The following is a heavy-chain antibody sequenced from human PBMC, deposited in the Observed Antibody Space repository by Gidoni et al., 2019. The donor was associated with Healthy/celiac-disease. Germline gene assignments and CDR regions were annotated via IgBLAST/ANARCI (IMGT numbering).Heavy chain of an antibody. V-gene: IGHV4-31*03. CDR1: GRSITSGGYY. D-gene: IGHD3-10*01. J-gene: IGHJ4*02. CDR3: ARVQSMGDYYGSGSLDY. Sequence: QVQLQESGPGLVQPSQTLSLTCTVSGRSITSGGYYWSWIRQHPGKGLEWIGYIYYSGSTYYNPSLKSRVTISVDTSKNQFSLKLSSVTAADTAVYYCARVQSMGDYYGSGSLDYWGQGTLVTVSS. CDR2: IYYSGST.